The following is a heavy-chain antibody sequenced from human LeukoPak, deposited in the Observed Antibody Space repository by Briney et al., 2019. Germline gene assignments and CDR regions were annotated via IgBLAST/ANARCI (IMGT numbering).Heavy chain of an antibody. V-gene: IGHV3-9*01. CDR2: ISWNSGSI. J-gene: IGHJ6*02. Sequence: GGSLRLSCAASGFTFDDYAMHWVRQAPGKGLEWVSGISWNSGSIGYADSVKGRFTISRDNAKNSLYLQMNSLRAEDTALYYCAKGQIAAGYYYYGMDVWGQGTTVTVSS. CDR3: AKGQIAAGYYYYGMDV. D-gene: IGHD6-13*01. CDR1: GFTFDDYA.